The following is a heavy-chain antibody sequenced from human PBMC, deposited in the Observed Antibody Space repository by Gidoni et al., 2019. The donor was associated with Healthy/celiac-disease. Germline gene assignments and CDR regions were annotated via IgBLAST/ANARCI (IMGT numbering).Heavy chain of an antibody. D-gene: IGHD6-13*01. CDR2: IYSGGST. Sequence: EVQLVESGGGLIQPGGSLRLSCAASGFTVSSTYMSWVRQAPGKGLEWVSVIYSGGSTYYADSVKGRFTISRDNSKNTLYLQMNSLRAEDTVVYYCARAMGSSSLDGYYYYGMDVWGQGTTVTVSS. J-gene: IGHJ6*02. CDR1: GFTVSSTY. V-gene: IGHV3-53*01. CDR3: ARAMGSSSLDGYYYYGMDV.